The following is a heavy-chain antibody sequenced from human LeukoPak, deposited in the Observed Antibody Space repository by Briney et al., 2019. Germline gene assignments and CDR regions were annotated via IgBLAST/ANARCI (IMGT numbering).Heavy chain of an antibody. Sequence: ASVKVSCKASGGTFSSYAISWVRQAPGQGLEWMGGIIPIFGTANYAQKFQGRVTITADESTSTAYMELSSLRSEDTAVYHCARGELGTDAFDIWGQGTMVTVSS. CDR3: ARGELGTDAFDI. CDR2: IIPIFGTA. D-gene: IGHD3-16*01. CDR1: GGTFSSYA. J-gene: IGHJ3*02. V-gene: IGHV1-69*01.